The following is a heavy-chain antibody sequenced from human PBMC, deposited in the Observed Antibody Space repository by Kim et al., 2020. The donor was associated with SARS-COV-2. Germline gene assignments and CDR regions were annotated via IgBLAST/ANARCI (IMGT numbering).Heavy chain of an antibody. J-gene: IGHJ6*02. CDR3: ARVHLSTGRGMDV. D-gene: IGHD2-2*01. V-gene: IGHV3-53*01. CDR2: IYSGGST. CDR1: GFTVSSNY. Sequence: GGSLRLSCAASGFTVSSNYMSWVRQAPGKGLEWVSVIYSGGSTYYADSVKGRFTISRDNSKNTLYLQMNSLRAEDTAVYYCARVHLSTGRGMDVWGQGTTVTVSS.